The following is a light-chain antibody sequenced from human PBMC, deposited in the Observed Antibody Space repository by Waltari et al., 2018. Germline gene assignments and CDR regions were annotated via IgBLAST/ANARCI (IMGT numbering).Light chain of an antibody. CDR1: QSISNW. Sequence: DIQMTQAPSTLSASIGDRVTITCRARQSISNWLAWYQQKPGKAPKLLIYKASILESGVPSRFSGSGSETVFTLTISSLQPDDSATYYCQHYNSYLYTFGPGTKLEI. J-gene: IGKJ2*01. V-gene: IGKV1-5*03. CDR2: KAS. CDR3: QHYNSYLYT.